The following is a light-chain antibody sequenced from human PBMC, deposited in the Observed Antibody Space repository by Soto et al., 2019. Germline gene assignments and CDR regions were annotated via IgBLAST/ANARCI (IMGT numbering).Light chain of an antibody. J-gene: IGLJ3*02. CDR3: QSYDSSLTAVV. V-gene: IGLV1-40*01. CDR1: SSNIGAGYD. Sequence: QLVLTQPPSVSGAPGQRVTISCTGSSSNIGAGYDVHWYQQLPGTAPNLLIHANSNRPSGVPDRFSGSKSGTSASLAITGLQAEDEADYYCQSYDSSLTAVVFGGGTKLTVL. CDR2: ANS.